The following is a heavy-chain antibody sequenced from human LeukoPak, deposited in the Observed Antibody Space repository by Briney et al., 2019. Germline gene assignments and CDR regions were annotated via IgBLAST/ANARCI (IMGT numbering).Heavy chain of an antibody. CDR2: IYTSGST. D-gene: IGHD3-22*01. V-gene: IGHV4-4*07. Sequence: SETLSLTCAVYGGSFSGYYWSWIRQPAGKGLEWIGRIYTSGSTNYNPSLKSRVTMSVDTSKNQFSLKLSSVTAADTAVHYCARDYYDSSGYWFDPWGQGTLVTVSS. CDR1: GGSFSGYY. J-gene: IGHJ5*02. CDR3: ARDYYDSSGYWFDP.